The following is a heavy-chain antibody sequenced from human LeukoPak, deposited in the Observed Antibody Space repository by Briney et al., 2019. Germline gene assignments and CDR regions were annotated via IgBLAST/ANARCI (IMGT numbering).Heavy chain of an antibody. CDR2: IYYSGST. J-gene: IGHJ6*03. CDR1: GGSIGSSSYY. Sequence: PSETLSLTCTVSGGSIGSSSYYWGWIRQPPGKGLEWIGSIYYSGSTYYNPSLKSRVTISVDMSKNQFSLKLSSVTAADTAVYYCARARRDSSSRSYYYYYMDVWGKGTTVTVSS. V-gene: IGHV4-39*01. CDR3: ARARRDSSSRSYYYYYMDV. D-gene: IGHD6-6*01.